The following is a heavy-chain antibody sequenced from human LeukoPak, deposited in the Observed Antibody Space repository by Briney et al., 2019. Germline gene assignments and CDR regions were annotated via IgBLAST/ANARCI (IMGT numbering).Heavy chain of an antibody. D-gene: IGHD1-26*01. CDR3: AMTLVGTTTVDY. CDR2: ISTSDSYI. CDR1: GFTFSSCN. J-gene: IGHJ4*02. Sequence: PGGSLRLSCAASGFTFSSCNMNWVRQAPGKGLGWVSSISTSDSYIYYADSVKGRFTISRDNAKNSLYLQMNSLRAEDTAVYYCAMTLVGTTTVDYWGQGTLVTVSS. V-gene: IGHV3-21*01.